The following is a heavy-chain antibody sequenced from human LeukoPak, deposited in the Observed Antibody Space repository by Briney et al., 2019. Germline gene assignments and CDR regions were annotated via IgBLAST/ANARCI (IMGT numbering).Heavy chain of an antibody. D-gene: IGHD1-26*01. J-gene: IGHJ4*02. CDR2: MNPNSGNT. CDR1: GYGFTSYD. V-gene: IGHV1-8*03. CDR3: ARLRNGIVGATTLDY. Sequence: ASGKLCCKASGYGFTSYDNKWIRQPPGQGIGWMGWMNPNSGNTGYAQKFQGRVTITRNTSISTAYMELSSLRSEDTAVYYCARLRNGIVGATTLDYWGQGTLVTVSS.